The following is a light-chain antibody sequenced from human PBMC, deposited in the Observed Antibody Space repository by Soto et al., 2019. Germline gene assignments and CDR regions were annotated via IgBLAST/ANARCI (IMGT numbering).Light chain of an antibody. Sequence: GDRVTITCRASQYIHNYLAWYQQKPGEAPKLLIYEAANLESGVPSRFSGSGTGTEFTLTISSLQPDDFATYYCQPSNNYPWTFGQGTRVEI. CDR1: QYIHNY. V-gene: IGKV1-5*03. J-gene: IGKJ1*01. CDR2: EAA. CDR3: QPSNNYPWT.